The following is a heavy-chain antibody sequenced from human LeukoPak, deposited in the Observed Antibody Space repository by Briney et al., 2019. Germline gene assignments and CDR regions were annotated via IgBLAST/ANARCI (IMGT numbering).Heavy chain of an antibody. Sequence: PSETLSLTCTVSGGSISSYYWSWIRQPPGKGLEWIGYIYYSGSTNYNPSLKSRVTISVDTSKNQFSLKLSSVTAADTAVYYCARVGLEWDYYYYYMDVWGKGTTVTVSS. V-gene: IGHV4-59*01. CDR1: GGSISSYY. J-gene: IGHJ6*03. CDR2: IYYSGST. D-gene: IGHD1-1*01. CDR3: ARVGLEWDYYYYYMDV.